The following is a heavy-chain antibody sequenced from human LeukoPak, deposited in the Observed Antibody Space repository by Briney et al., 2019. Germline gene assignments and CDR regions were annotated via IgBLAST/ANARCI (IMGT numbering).Heavy chain of an antibody. CDR1: GGSFSGYY. CDR3: ARGQRFSGAQHHFDY. V-gene: IGHV4-34*01. CDR2: INHSGST. Sequence: PSETLSLTCAVYGGSFSGYYWSWIRQPPGKGLEWIGEINHSGSTNYNPSLKSRVTISVDTSKNQFSLKLGSVTAADTAVYYCARGQRFSGAQHHFDYWGQGTLVTVSS. D-gene: IGHD2-15*01. J-gene: IGHJ4*02.